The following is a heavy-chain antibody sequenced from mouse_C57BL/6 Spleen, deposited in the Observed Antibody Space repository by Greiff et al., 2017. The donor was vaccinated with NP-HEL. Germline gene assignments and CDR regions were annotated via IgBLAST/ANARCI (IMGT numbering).Heavy chain of an antibody. Sequence: VQLQQSGTVLARPGASVKMSCKTSGYTFTSYWMHWVKQRPGQGLEWIGAIYPGNSDTSYNQKFKGKAKLTAVTSASTAYMKLSSLTNEDSAVYYCALTYYDYGAWFAYWGQGTLVTVSA. CDR3: ALTYYDYGAWFAY. CDR2: IYPGNSDT. V-gene: IGHV1-5*01. J-gene: IGHJ3*01. D-gene: IGHD2-4*01. CDR1: GYTFTSYW.